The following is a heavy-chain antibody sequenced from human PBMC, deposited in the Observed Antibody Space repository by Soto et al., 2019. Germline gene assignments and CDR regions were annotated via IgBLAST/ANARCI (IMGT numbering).Heavy chain of an antibody. CDR1: GGSISSGGYY. CDR2: IYHSGST. Sequence: QLQLQESGSGLVKPSQTLSLTCAVSGGSISSGGYYWSWIRQPPGKGLEWIGYIYHSGSTYYNPSLKSRVNKSVDRSKNQFSLKLSSVTAADTAVYYCARASTTVTTLDYWGQGTLVTVSS. D-gene: IGHD4-17*01. V-gene: IGHV4-30-2*01. J-gene: IGHJ4*02. CDR3: ARASTTVTTLDY.